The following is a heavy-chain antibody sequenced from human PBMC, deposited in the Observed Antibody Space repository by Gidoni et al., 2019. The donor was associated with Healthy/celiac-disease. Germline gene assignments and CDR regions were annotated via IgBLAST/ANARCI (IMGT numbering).Heavy chain of an antibody. CDR2: ISYDGSNK. CDR1: GFTFSSYG. J-gene: IGHJ4*02. Sequence: QVQLVESGGGVVQPGRSLRLSCAASGFTFSSYGMHWVRQAPGKGLEWVTVISYDGSNKYYADSVKGRFTISRDNSKTTLYLQMSSLRAEDTAVYYCAKGGLRFLECYDYWGQGTLVTVSS. V-gene: IGHV3-30*18. CDR3: AKGGLRFLECYDY. D-gene: IGHD3-3*01.